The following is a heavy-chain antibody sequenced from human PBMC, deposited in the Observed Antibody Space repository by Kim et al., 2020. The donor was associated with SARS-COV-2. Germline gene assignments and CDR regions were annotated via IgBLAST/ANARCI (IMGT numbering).Heavy chain of an antibody. CDR3: ASQLIAVAGRGAFDI. Sequence: ASVKVSCKASGYTFTGYYMHWVRQAPGQGLEWMGWINPNSGGTNYAQKFQGRVTMTRDTSISTAYMELSRLRSDDTAVYYCASQLIAVAGRGAFDIWGQGTMVTVSS. D-gene: IGHD6-19*01. CDR2: INPNSGGT. V-gene: IGHV1-2*02. J-gene: IGHJ3*02. CDR1: GYTFTGYY.